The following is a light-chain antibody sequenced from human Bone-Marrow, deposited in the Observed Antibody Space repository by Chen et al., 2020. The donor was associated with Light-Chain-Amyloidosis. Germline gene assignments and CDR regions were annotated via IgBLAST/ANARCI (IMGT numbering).Light chain of an antibody. J-gene: IGLJ1*01. CDR1: SSDVGGDNH. CDR3: SSYTITNTLV. V-gene: IGLV2-14*01. CDR2: EVT. Sequence: QSALTQPASVSGSPGQSITISCTGTSSDVGGDNHVSWYQQHPDKAPKLLIYEVTKWPSSVPDRFSGSKSDNTASLTISGLQTEDEADYFCSSYTITNTLVFGSGTRVTVL.